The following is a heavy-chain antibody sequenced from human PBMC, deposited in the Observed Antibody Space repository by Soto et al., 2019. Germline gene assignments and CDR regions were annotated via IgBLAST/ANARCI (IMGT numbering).Heavy chain of an antibody. Sequence: GGSLRLSCAASGFTFSSYAMHWVRQAPGKGLEWVAVIYSNGSTYYADSVKGRFTISRHNSKNTLYLQMNSLRAEDTAVYYCAATRLGYWGQGTLVTVS. D-gene: IGHD5-12*01. V-gene: IGHV3-53*04. CDR1: GFTFSSYA. J-gene: IGHJ4*02. CDR2: IYSNGST. CDR3: AATRLGY.